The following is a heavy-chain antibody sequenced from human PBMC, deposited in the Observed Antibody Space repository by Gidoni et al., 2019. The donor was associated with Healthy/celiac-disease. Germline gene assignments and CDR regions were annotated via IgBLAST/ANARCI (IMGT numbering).Heavy chain of an antibody. V-gene: IGHV4-38-2*02. J-gene: IGHJ5*02. Sequence: QVQLQESGPGLVKPSETLSLTCTVSGYSISSGYYWGWIRQPPGKGLEWIGSIYHSGSTYYNPSLKSRVTISVDTSKNQFSLKLSSVTAADTAVYYCARDEGPEAVWFDPWGQGTLVTVSS. CDR3: ARDEGPEAVWFDP. CDR2: IYHSGST. CDR1: GYSISSGYY.